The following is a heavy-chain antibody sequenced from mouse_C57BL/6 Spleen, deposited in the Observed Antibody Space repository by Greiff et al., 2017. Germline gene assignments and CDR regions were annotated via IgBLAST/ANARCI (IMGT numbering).Heavy chain of an antibody. Sequence: QVQLQQPGAELVKPGASVKLSCKASGYNFTSYWMHWVKQRPGRGLEWIGRIDPNSGGTKYNEKFKSKATLTVDKPSSTAYMQRSSLTSEDSAVYYCARDSSGYDYAMDYWGQGTSVTVSS. CDR2: IDPNSGGT. V-gene: IGHV1-72*01. CDR1: GYNFTSYW. D-gene: IGHD3-2*02. CDR3: ARDSSGYDYAMDY. J-gene: IGHJ4*01.